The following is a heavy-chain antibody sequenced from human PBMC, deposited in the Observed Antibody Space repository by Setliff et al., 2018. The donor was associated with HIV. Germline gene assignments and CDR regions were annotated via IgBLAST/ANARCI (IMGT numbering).Heavy chain of an antibody. V-gene: IGHV4-59*13. Sequence: SETLSLTCTVSGVSISDYYWSWIRQPPGKGLEWIGYIYFSGSTNYNPSLKSRVTMSLDTSTSQFSLKLSSVTAADTAVYYCARDRVHNPSYNFWSGPTNYYYYMDVWGKGTTVTVSS. CDR2: IYFSGST. CDR3: ARDRVHNPSYNFWSGPTNYYYYMDV. CDR1: GVSISDYY. J-gene: IGHJ6*03. D-gene: IGHD3-3*01.